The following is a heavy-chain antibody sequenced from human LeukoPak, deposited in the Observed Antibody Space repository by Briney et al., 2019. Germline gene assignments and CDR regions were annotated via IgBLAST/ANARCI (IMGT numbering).Heavy chain of an antibody. CDR2: IYEGGDI. J-gene: IGHJ3*02. Sequence: GGSLRLSCAALGFTVSRTYMRWVRQAPGKGLEWVSVIYEGGDIYYADSVRGRFAISRDNSKNTVYLQMNGLRGEDTAVYYCARDPSGAGTGFDIWGQGTMVTVSS. D-gene: IGHD3/OR15-3a*01. CDR3: ARDPSGAGTGFDI. CDR1: GFTVSRTY. V-gene: IGHV3-66*01.